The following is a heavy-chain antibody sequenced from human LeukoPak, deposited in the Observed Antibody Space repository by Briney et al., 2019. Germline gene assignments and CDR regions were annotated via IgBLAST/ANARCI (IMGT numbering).Heavy chain of an antibody. CDR3: ASTSYVLNYYYYYYMDV. CDR2: IIPIFGTA. CDR1: GGTFSSYA. J-gene: IGHJ6*03. Sequence: SVKVSCKASGGTFSSYAISWVRQAPGQGLEWMGGIIPIFGTANYAQKFQGRVTITTDESTSTAYMELSSLRSEDTAVYYCASTSYVLNYYYYYYMDVWGKGTTVTVSS. V-gene: IGHV1-69*05. D-gene: IGHD3-10*02.